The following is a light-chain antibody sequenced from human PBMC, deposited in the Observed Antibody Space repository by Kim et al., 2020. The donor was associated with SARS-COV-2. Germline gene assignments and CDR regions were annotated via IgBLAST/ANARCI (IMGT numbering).Light chain of an antibody. V-gene: IGLV2-14*03. Sequence: QSALTQPASVSGSPGQSITISCSGTISDIGAYNYVSWYQQHPGKAPKLIIHDVNNRPSGVSDRFSGSKSDNTASLTISGLQAEDEADYYCSSYTSSGKSPVIFGGGTQLTV. CDR3: SSYTSSGKSPVI. CDR1: ISDIGAYNY. J-gene: IGLJ2*01. CDR2: DVN.